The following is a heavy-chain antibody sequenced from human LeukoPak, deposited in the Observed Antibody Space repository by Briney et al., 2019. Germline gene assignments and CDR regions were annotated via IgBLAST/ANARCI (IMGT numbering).Heavy chain of an antibody. J-gene: IGHJ3*02. CDR1: GFTFSNYN. D-gene: IGHD2-2*01. V-gene: IGHV3-48*04. Sequence: GGSLRLSCTASGFTFSNYNMNWVRQAPGKGLEWVSYISSSGSTIYYADSVKGRFTISRDNAKNSLYLQMNSLRAEDTAVYYCARYKVVPARAAAFDIWGQGTMVTVSS. CDR3: ARYKVVPARAAAFDI. CDR2: ISSSGSTI.